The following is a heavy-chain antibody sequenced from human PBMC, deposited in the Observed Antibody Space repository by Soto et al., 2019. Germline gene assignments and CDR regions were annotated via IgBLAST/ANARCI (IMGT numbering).Heavy chain of an antibody. CDR3: ARHGSF. J-gene: IGHJ1*01. Sequence: QLQLQESGPGLVKPSETLSLTCTVSGVSISGTSYYWGWIRQTPAKGLEWIGTIYYSGETFYNPSLKSRVIISIDTSKNHFSLNLTSVTAADTAIYYCARHGSFWGQGALVTVSS. V-gene: IGHV4-39*01. D-gene: IGHD3-16*02. CDR2: IYYSGET. CDR1: GVSISGTSYY.